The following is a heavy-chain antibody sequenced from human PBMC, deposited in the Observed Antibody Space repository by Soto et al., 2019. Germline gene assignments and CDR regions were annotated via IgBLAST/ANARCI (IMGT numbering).Heavy chain of an antibody. CDR3: AREYSSSSGGYYYYGMDV. CDR2: ISGSGGST. CDR1: GFTFSSYA. V-gene: IGHV3-23*01. Sequence: GGSLRLSCAASGFTFSSYAMSWVRQAPGKGLEWVSAISGSGGSTYYADSVKGRFTISRDNSKNTLYLQMNSLRAEDTAVYYCAREYSSSSGGYYYYGMDVWGQGTTVTVSS. J-gene: IGHJ6*02. D-gene: IGHD6-6*01.